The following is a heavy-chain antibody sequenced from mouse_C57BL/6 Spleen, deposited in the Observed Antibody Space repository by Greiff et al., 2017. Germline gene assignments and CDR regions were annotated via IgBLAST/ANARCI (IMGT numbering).Heavy chain of an antibody. V-gene: IGHV14-3*01. Sequence: VQLQQSVAELVRPGASVTLSCTASGFNIKNTYMHWVKQRPEQGLEWIGRIDPANGSTIYAPKFQGKATITADTSSNTAYLQLSSLASADTAIXYCASGDDYGSSYGYWGQGTTLTVSS. CDR2: IDPANGST. J-gene: IGHJ2*01. CDR1: GFNIKNTY. D-gene: IGHD1-1*01. CDR3: ASGDDYGSSYGY.